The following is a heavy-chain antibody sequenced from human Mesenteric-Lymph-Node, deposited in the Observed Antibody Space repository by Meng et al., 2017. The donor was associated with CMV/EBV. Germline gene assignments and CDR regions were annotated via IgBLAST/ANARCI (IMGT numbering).Heavy chain of an antibody. CDR3: ARIPEWCMTCYDY. D-gene: IGHD2-8*01. CDR1: GFTFSTFG. V-gene: IGHV3-21*01. J-gene: IGHJ4*02. Sequence: GGSLRLSCAASGFTFSTFGLNWVRQAPGKGLGWVAYISSSSGYIYYADSVRGRFTISRHNAKSSLYLQMNSLRAEDTAVYYCARIPEWCMTCYDYWGQGTLVTVSS. CDR2: ISSSSGYI.